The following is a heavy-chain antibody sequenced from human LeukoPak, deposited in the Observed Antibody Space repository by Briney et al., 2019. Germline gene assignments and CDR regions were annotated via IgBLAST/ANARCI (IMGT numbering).Heavy chain of an antibody. V-gene: IGHV5-51*01. Sequence: GESLKISCKGSGYSFTSYWIGWVRQMPGKGLEWMGIIYPGNSDTRYSPSFQGQVTISADKSISTAYLQWSSLKASDTAMYYCARREVDYYDSSGSLDYWGQGTLVTVSS. CDR3: ARREVDYYDSSGSLDY. J-gene: IGHJ4*02. D-gene: IGHD3-22*01. CDR1: GYSFTSYW. CDR2: IYPGNSDT.